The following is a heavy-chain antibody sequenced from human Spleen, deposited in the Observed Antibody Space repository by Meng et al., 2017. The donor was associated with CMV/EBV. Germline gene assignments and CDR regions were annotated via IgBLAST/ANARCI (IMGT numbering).Heavy chain of an antibody. CDR3: ARDRSMLRWFDY. D-gene: IGHD4-23*01. CDR1: GGTFSSYA. V-gene: IGHV1-69*12. CDR2: IIPIFGTA. Sequence: QVPLVQSGAEVKKPGPSVKVSCKASGGTFSSYAISWVRQAPGQGLEWMGGIIPIFGTANYAQKFQGRVTITADESTSTAYMELSSLRSEDTAVYYCARDRSMLRWFDYWGQGTLVTVSS. J-gene: IGHJ4*02.